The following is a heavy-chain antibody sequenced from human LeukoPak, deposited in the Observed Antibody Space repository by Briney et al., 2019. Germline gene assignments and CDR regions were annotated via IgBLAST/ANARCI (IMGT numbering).Heavy chain of an antibody. Sequence: ASVKVSCKASGYTFTSYGISWVRQAPGQGLEWMGWICAYNGNTNYAQKLQGRVTMTTDTSTSTAYMELRSLRSDDTAVYSSARDYDSSGRLIYWGQGCLVTVSS. D-gene: IGHD3-22*01. V-gene: IGHV1-18*01. CDR1: GYTFTSYG. CDR2: ICAYNGNT. J-gene: IGHJ4*02. CDR3: ARDYDSSGRLIY.